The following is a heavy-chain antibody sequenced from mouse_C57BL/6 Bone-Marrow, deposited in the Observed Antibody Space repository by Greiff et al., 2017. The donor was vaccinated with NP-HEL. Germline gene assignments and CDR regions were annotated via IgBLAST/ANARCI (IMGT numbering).Heavy chain of an antibody. V-gene: IGHV1-64*01. CDR1: GYTFTSYW. Sequence: VQLQQPGAELVKPGASVKLSCKASGYTFTSYWMHWVKQRPGQGLEWIGMIHPNSGSTNYNEKFKSKATLTVDKSSSTAYMQLSSLTSEDSAVYYCAREVVSTMITYFDYWGQGTTLTVSS. CDR3: AREVVSTMITYFDY. CDR2: IHPNSGST. J-gene: IGHJ2*01. D-gene: IGHD2-4*01.